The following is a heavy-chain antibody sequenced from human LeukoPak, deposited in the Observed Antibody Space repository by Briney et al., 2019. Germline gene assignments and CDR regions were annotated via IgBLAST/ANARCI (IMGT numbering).Heavy chain of an antibody. D-gene: IGHD6-19*01. CDR3: AGERGEEYSSGWYKTNYFYN. CDR1: GDSFTSVTDY. V-gene: IGHV4-39*07. Sequence: SGTLSLTCTVSGDSFTSVTDYWAWIRQPPGKGLEWIASGDYSGGTYYNPSLESRVAISADMSKNQISLKLTSVTGADTAVYYCAGERGEEYSSGWYKTNYFYNWGQGIRVTVSS. J-gene: IGHJ4*02. CDR2: GDYSGGT.